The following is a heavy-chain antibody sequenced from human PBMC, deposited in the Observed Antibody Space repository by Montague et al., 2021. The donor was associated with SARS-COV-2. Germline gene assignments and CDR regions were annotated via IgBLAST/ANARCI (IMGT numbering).Heavy chain of an antibody. CDR3: ARDTPTARGWDYGDYGDY. V-gene: IGHV3-21*01. J-gene: IGHJ4*02. CDR1: GFTFSSYS. D-gene: IGHD4-17*01. CDR2: ISSSSSYI. Sequence: SLRLSCAASGFTFSSYSMNWVRQAPGKGLEWVSSISSSSSYIYXXXSXXXRFXISRDNAKNSLYLQLHSLRAEDTAVYYCARDTPTARGWDYGDYGDYWGQGTLVTASS.